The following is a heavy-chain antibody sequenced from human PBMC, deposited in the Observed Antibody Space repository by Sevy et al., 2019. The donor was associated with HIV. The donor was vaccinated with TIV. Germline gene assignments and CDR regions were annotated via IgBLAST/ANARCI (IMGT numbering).Heavy chain of an antibody. J-gene: IGHJ4*02. CDR2: IYSDGKT. Sequence: GGSLRLSCAASGFTVSRNYMSWVRQAPGKGLEWVSVIYSDGKTFYADSVQDRFTISRDNSKNTLYLQMNSLRAEDTAVYYCAGWSSAWTLFDYWGQGTLVTVSS. D-gene: IGHD6-19*01. V-gene: IGHV3-66*01. CDR3: AGWSSAWTLFDY. CDR1: GFTVSRNY.